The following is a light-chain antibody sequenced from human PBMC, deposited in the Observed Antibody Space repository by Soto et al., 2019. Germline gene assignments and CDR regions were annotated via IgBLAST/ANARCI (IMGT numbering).Light chain of an antibody. CDR2: GNS. J-gene: IGLJ2*01. CDR3: QSYDSSLSGNVV. V-gene: IGLV1-40*01. CDR1: SSNIGAGYD. Sequence: QSVLTQPPSVSGAPGQRVTMSCTGSSSNIGAGYDVHWYQQLPGTAPKLLIYGNSNRPSGVPDRFSGSKSGTSASLAITGLQAEDEADYYCQSYDSSLSGNVVFGGGTKVTVL.